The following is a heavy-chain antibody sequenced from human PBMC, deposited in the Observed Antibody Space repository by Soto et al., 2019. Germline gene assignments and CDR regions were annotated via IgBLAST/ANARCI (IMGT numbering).Heavy chain of an antibody. D-gene: IGHD1-26*01. CDR3: ALALGPTTGLDY. J-gene: IGHJ4*02. V-gene: IGHV5-51*01. CDR2: ISPDDSET. CDR1: GYRFSSYW. Sequence: PGESLKISCKASGYRFSSYWIGWVRQKPGKGLEWMGIISPDDSETKYSPSFQGQVIISVDRSINTVSLHWSSLKASDSAMYYCALALGPTTGLDYWGQGTLVTVSS.